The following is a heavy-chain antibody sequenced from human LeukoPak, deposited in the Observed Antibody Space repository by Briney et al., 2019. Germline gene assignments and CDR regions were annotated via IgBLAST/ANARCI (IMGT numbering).Heavy chain of an antibody. CDR1: GFTFISYA. CDR2: ISGSGGST. Sequence: SGGSLRHSCAASGFTFISYAMSWVRQAPGKGLEWVSAISGSGGSTYYADSVKGRFTISRDNSKNTLYLQMNSLRAEDTAVYYCAKVRRFEEIVNYYFDYWGQGTLDTVSS. J-gene: IGHJ4*02. CDR3: AKVRRFEEIVNYYFDY. V-gene: IGHV3-23*01. D-gene: IGHD3-10*01.